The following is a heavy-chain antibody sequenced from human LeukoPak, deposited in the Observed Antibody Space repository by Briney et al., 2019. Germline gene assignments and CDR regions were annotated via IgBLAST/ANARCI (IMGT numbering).Heavy chain of an antibody. Sequence: PGGSLRLSCAASGFTFSSYAMHWVRQAPGKGLEWVAVISYDGSNKYYADSVKGRFTISRDNPKNTLYLQMNSLRAEDTAVYYCARDNDYVWESYREPPLGYWGQGTLVTVSS. CDR3: ARDNDYVWESYREPPLGY. CDR2: ISYDGSNK. CDR1: GFTFSSYA. D-gene: IGHD3-16*02. V-gene: IGHV3-30-3*01. J-gene: IGHJ4*02.